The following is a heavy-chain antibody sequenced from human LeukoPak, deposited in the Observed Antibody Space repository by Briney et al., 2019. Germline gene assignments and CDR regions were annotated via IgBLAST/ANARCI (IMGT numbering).Heavy chain of an antibody. Sequence: GGSLRLSCAASGFTFSSYAMTWVRQAPGKGLEWVSAISGGGGSTYYADSVKGRFTISRDNSKNTLYLQMNSLRAEDTAIYYCAKQGMAGYFHYWGQGTLVTASS. CDR2: ISGGGGST. CDR3: AKQGMAGYFHY. J-gene: IGHJ4*02. CDR1: GFTFSSYA. D-gene: IGHD6-19*01. V-gene: IGHV3-23*01.